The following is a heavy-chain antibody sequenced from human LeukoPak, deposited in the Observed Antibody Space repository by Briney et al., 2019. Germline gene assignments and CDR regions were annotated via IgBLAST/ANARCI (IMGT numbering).Heavy chain of an antibody. V-gene: IGHV1-2*02. Sequence: ASVKVSCKASGYTFTGYYMHWVRQAPGQGLEWMGWINPNSGGTNYAQKFQGRVTMTRDTSISTAYMELSRLRSDDTAVYYCARARDIVVVVAATPLPDYGMDVWGQGTTVTVSS. J-gene: IGHJ6*02. CDR1: GYTFTGYY. CDR2: INPNSGGT. D-gene: IGHD2-15*01. CDR3: ARARDIVVVVAATPLPDYGMDV.